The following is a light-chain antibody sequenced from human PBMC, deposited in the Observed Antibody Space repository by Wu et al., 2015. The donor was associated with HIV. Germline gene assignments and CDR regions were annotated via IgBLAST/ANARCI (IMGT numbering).Light chain of an antibody. CDR2: GAS. CDR3: QQYTNWPPYT. CDR1: QSVSSN. J-gene: IGKJ2*01. V-gene: IGKV3-15*01. Sequence: EIVLTQSPGTLSLSPGERATLSCRASQSVSSNLAWYQQKPGQAPRLLIFGASIRASGVPARFSGSGSGTEFTLTISSIQSEDFAVYYCQQYTNWPPYTFGQGTKLEIK.